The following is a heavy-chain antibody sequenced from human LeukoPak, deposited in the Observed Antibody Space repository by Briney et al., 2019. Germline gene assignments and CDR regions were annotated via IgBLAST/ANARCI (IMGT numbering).Heavy chain of an antibody. Sequence: ASVKVSCKVSGYTLTELSMHWVRQAPGKGLEWMGGFAPEDGETIYAQKFQGRVTMTEDTSTDTAYMELSSLRSEDTAVYCCATAGYCSSTSCPYYYYYGMDVWGKGTTVTVSS. V-gene: IGHV1-24*01. CDR3: ATAGYCSSTSCPYYYYYGMDV. D-gene: IGHD2-2*01. J-gene: IGHJ6*04. CDR1: GYTLTELS. CDR2: FAPEDGET.